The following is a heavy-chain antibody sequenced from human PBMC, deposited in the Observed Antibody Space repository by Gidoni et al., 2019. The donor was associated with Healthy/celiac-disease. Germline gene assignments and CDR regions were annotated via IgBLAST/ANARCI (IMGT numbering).Heavy chain of an antibody. Sequence: EVQLLESGGGLVQPGGSLRLSCAASGFTFSSYAMSWVRQAPGKGLEWVSAISGSGGSTYYADSVKGRFTISRDNSKNTLYLQMNSLRAEDTAVYYCAITGGDIYIAVAGTRGYWGQGTLVTVSS. V-gene: IGHV3-23*01. CDR3: AITGGDIYIAVAGTRGY. D-gene: IGHD6-19*01. J-gene: IGHJ4*02. CDR1: GFTFSSYA. CDR2: ISGSGGST.